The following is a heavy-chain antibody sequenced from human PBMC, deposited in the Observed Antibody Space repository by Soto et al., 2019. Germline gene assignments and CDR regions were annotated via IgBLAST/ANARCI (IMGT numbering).Heavy chain of an antibody. CDR3: AMTYSSSFLADY. D-gene: IGHD6-6*01. V-gene: IGHV3-33*01. CDR2: IWHDGSNK. Sequence: QVQLVESGGGVVQPGRSLRLSCAASGFTFSSYGMHWVRQAPGKGLEWVAVIWHDGSNKYYADSVKGRFTISRDNSKNMLYLQMNSLRAEDTAVYCCAMTYSSSFLADYWGQGTLVTVSS. CDR1: GFTFSSYG. J-gene: IGHJ4*02.